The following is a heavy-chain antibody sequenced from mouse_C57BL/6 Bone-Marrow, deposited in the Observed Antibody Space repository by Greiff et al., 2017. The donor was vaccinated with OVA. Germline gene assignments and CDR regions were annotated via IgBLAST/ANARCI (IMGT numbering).Heavy chain of an antibody. D-gene: IGHD2-3*01. CDR1: GYTFTSYW. CDR3: PRRGQMAWFAD. Sequence: VQLQQPGAELVMPGASVKLSCKASGYTFTSYWMHWVKQRPGQGLEWIGEIDPSDSYTNYNQKFKGKSTLTVDKSSSTAYMQLSSLTSEDSAVYYCPRRGQMAWFADWGQGTLVTVSA. V-gene: IGHV1-69*01. J-gene: IGHJ3*01. CDR2: IDPSDSYT.